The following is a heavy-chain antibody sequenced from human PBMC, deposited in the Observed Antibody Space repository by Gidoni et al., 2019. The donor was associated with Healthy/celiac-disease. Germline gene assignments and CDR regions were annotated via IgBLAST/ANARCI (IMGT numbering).Heavy chain of an antibody. D-gene: IGHD7-27*01. Sequence: QVQLQESGPGLVKPSQTLSLTCTVSGGSISSGGYYWRWIRQHPGTGLEWIGYMYYSGRTYYNPSLKSQVTISGDTSKNQFSRKLGSVTAADTAVYYWARGAGDWGSFPYWGQGTLVTVSS. V-gene: IGHV4-31*01. CDR2: MYYSGRT. CDR1: GGSISSGGYY. CDR3: ARGAGDWGSFPY. J-gene: IGHJ4*02.